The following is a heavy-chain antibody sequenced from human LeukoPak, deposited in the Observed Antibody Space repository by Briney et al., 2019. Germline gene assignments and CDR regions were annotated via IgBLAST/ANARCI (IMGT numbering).Heavy chain of an antibody. CDR3: ARAGRLIAFDI. CDR2: IYSGGST. J-gene: IGHJ3*02. CDR1: GFTVSSNY. Sequence: PGGSLRLSCAAPGFTVSSNYMSWVRQAPGKGLEWVSVIYSGGSTYYADSVKGRFTISRDNSKNTLYLQMNSLRAEDTAVYYCARAGRLIAFDIWGQGTMVTVSS. V-gene: IGHV3-53*01. D-gene: IGHD3-16*01.